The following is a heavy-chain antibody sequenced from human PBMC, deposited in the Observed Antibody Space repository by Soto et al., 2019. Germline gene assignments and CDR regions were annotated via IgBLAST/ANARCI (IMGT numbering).Heavy chain of an antibody. Sequence: PSETLALTRSSYGKRCGGYYWSWIRQPPGPGLEWIGEINHSGSTNYNPSLKSRVTISVDTSKNQFSLMLSSVTTADTVMYYCARDLPPGYWTNQYYEYYGMEVCGQGTTV. CDR2: INHSGST. V-gene: IGHV4-34*01. CDR1: GKRCGGYY. CDR3: ARDLPPGYWTNQYYEYYGMEV. D-gene: IGHD2-2*03. J-gene: IGHJ6*02.